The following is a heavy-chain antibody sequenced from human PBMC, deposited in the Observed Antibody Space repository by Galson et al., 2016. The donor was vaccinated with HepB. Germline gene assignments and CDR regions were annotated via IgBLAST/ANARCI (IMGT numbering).Heavy chain of an antibody. CDR3: AKSNRDPRLCDGGSCYDLDY. D-gene: IGHD2-15*01. CDR1: GFTFSHLA. V-gene: IGHV3-30-3*01. Sequence: SLRLSCAASGFTFSHLAMHWVRQAPGKGLEWVAVLSTDGYNKYYADSVRGRFTTSRDNSKNTLYLQMNSLTAEDTAVYYCAKSNRDPRLCDGGSCYDLDYWGQGTLVTVSS. J-gene: IGHJ4*02. CDR2: LSTDGYNK.